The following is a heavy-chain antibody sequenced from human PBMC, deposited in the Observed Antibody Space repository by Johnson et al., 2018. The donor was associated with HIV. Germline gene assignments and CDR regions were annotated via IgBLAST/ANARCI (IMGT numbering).Heavy chain of an antibody. J-gene: IGHJ3*02. CDR3: ARGGEHVRGNYRYDIGAFDM. D-gene: IGHD3-16*02. V-gene: IGHV3-11*04. CDR2: ISSSGSTI. CDR1: GFTFSDHY. Sequence: QVQVVESGGGLVQPGGSLRLSCAASGFTFSDHYMNWMRQAPGKGLEWVSYISSSGSTIYYADSVKGRFTVSRANAKNSRCLQMNTLRAEDTAVYYCARGGEHVRGNYRYDIGAFDMWGQGTMVTVSS.